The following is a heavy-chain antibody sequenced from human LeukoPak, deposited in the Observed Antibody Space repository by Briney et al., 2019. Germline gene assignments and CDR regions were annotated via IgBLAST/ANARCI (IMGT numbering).Heavy chain of an antibody. CDR1: GYTFTSYD. D-gene: IGHD3-22*01. CDR3: ARVKSYYYDTSDKDAFDI. J-gene: IGHJ3*02. CDR2: MNPNSGNT. V-gene: IGHV1-8*01. Sequence: ASVKVSCKASGYTFTSYDINWVRQATGQGLEWMGWMNPNSGNTGYAQKFQGRVTMTRNTSISTAYMEPSSLRSEDTAVYYCARVKSYYYDTSDKDAFDIWGQGTMVTVSS.